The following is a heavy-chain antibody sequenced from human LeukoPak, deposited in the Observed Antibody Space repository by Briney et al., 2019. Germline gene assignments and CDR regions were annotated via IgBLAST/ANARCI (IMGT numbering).Heavy chain of an antibody. CDR1: GGSISSSSYY. J-gene: IGHJ4*02. V-gene: IGHV4-39*01. Sequence: PSETLSLTCTVSGGSISSSSYYWGWIRQPPGKGLEWIGSIYYSGSTYYNPSRKSRVTISVDTSKNQFSLKLSSVTAADTAVYCCAGGAHYDILTGYYYYFDCWGQGTLVTVSS. D-gene: IGHD3-9*01. CDR2: IYYSGST. CDR3: AGGAHYDILTGYYYYFDC.